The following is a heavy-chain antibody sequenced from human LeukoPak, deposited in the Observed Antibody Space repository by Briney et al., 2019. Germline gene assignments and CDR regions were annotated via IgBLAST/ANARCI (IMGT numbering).Heavy chain of an antibody. D-gene: IGHD3-16*02. CDR3: ARDGMITFGGVILDAFDI. CDR1: EFSVGSNY. J-gene: IGHJ3*02. V-gene: IGHV3-7*01. CDR2: IKQDGSEK. Sequence: PGGSLRLSCAASEFSVGSNYMSWVRQAPGKGLEWVANIKQDGSEKYYVDSVKGRFTISRDNAKNSLYLQMNSLRAEDTAVYYCARDGMITFGGVILDAFDIWGQGTMVTVSS.